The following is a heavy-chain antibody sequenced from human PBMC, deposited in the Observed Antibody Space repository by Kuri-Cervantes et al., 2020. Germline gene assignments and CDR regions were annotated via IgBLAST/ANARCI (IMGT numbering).Heavy chain of an antibody. V-gene: IGHV4-61*08. CDR1: GGSISSGGYS. J-gene: IGHJ4*02. Sequence: GSLRLSCAVSGGSISSGGYSWSWIRQPPGKGLEWIGYIYYSGSTNYNPSLKSRVTISVDTSKNQFSLKLSSVTAADTAVYYCARAEYSSGWYVVGGDYWGQGTLVTVSS. CDR3: ARAEYSSGWYVVGGDY. CDR2: IYYSGST. D-gene: IGHD6-19*01.